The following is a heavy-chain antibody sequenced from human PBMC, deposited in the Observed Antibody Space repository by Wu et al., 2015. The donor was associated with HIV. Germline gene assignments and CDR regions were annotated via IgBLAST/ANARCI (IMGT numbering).Heavy chain of an antibody. CDR2: IYYSGST. V-gene: IGHV4-59*08. D-gene: IGHD2-15*01. J-gene: IGHJ4*02. Sequence: QVQLQESGPRLVKPSETLSLSCTVSGGYISDHYWSWIRQPPGQGLEWIGYIYYSGSTKYNPSLKSRVTISLDTPKEQFSLKLSSVTAADTAIYYCARQSCSGDSCYLPLDYWGQGARGHRLL. CDR3: ARQSCSGDSCYLPLDY. CDR1: GGYISDHY.